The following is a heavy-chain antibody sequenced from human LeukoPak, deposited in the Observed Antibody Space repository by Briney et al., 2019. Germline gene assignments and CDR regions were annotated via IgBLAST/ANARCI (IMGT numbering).Heavy chain of an antibody. CDR1: GYTFTSYG. V-gene: IGHV1-18*01. Sequence: GASVKVSCKASGYTFTSYGISWVRQAPGQGLEWMGWISAYNGNTNYAQKLQGRVTMTTDTSTSTAYMELRSLRSDDTAVYYCARDKAGGGVVVPAASFQYGMDVWGQGTTVTVSS. CDR3: ARDKAGGGVVVPAASFQYGMDV. J-gene: IGHJ6*02. CDR2: ISAYNGNT. D-gene: IGHD2-2*01.